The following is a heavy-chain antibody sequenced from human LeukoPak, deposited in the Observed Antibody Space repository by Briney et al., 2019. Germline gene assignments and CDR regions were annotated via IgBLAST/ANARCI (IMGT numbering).Heavy chain of an antibody. CDR1: GFTFSSYG. J-gene: IGHJ5*02. V-gene: IGHV3-33*01. Sequence: GGSLRLSCAASGFTFSSYGMHWVRQAPGKGLEWVAVIWYDGSNKYYADSVKGRFAISRDNSKNTLYLQMNSLRAEDTAVYYCAASSWLYNWFDPWGQGTLVTVSS. D-gene: IGHD6-13*01. CDR3: AASSWLYNWFDP. CDR2: IWYDGSNK.